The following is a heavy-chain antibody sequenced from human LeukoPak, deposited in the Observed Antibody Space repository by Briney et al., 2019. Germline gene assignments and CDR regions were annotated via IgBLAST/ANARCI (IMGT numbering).Heavy chain of an antibody. J-gene: IGHJ4*02. CDR3: AKSLGSSHGDYYFDY. Sequence: GGSLRLSCAASGFTFSSYSMNWVRQAPGKGLEWVSSISSSSSYIYYADSVKGRFTISRDNSKNTLYLQMNGLRAEDTAVYYCAKSLGSSHGDYYFDYWGQGTLVTVSS. CDR1: GFTFSSYS. CDR2: ISSSSSYI. V-gene: IGHV3-21*04. D-gene: IGHD4-17*01.